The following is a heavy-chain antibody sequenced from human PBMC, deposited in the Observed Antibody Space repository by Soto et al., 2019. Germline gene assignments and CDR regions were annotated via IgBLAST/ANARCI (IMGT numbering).Heavy chain of an antibody. J-gene: IGHJ4*02. CDR2: INAGNGNT. D-gene: IGHD1-26*01. V-gene: IGHV1-3*01. Sequence: QVQLVQSGAEVKKPGASVTVSCKASGYTFTSYALHWVRQAPGQRLEWMGWINAGNGNTKYSQKFHGRVTITRDTSASTAYMELSSLRSEDTAVYYCATRQWELRGAFHYWCQGCMDTVST. CDR3: ATRQWELRGAFHY. CDR1: GYTFTSYA.